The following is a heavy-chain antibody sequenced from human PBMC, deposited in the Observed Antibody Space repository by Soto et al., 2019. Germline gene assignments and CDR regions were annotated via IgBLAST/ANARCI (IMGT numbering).Heavy chain of an antibody. Sequence: SETLSLTCTVSGGSISSYYWSWIRQPPGKGLEWIGYIYYSGSTNYNPSLKSRVTISVDTSKNQFSLKLSSVTAADTAVYYCARARYGSGGSCYSFGYWGQGTLVTVSS. CDR3: ARARYGSGGSCYSFGY. CDR2: IYYSGST. J-gene: IGHJ4*02. CDR1: GGSISSYY. D-gene: IGHD2-15*01. V-gene: IGHV4-59*01.